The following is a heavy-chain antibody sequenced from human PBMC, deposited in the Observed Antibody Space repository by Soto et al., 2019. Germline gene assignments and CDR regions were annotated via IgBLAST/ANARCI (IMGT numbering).Heavy chain of an antibody. J-gene: IGHJ4*02. CDR1: GFSFVNYG. D-gene: IGHD2-21*01. Sequence: GGSLSLSCGTSGFSFVNYGMGWLHQAPGVLLLWVSGISCRGGRTYFAEFVRGRVSNSRDNSKNTMYLQMDSLRVEDTAVYYCAKVAKPRVVIEDFDYWGQGSLVT. CDR2: ISCRGGRT. V-gene: IGHV3-23*01. CDR3: AKVAKPRVVIEDFDY.